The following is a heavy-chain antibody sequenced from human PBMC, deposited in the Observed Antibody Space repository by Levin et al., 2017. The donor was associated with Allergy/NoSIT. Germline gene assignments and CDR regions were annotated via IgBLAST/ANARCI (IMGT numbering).Heavy chain of an antibody. J-gene: IGHJ3*02. V-gene: IGHV5-51*01. CDR2: IYPGDSDT. CDR1: GYSFTSYW. CDR3: ARPYSQSLVGIFDI. D-gene: IGHD6-19*01. Sequence: GGSLRLSCKGSGYSFTSYWIGWVRQMPGKGLEWMGIIYPGDSDTRYSPSFQGQVTISADKSISTAYLQWSSLKASDTAMYYCARPYSQSLVGIFDIWGQGTMVTVSS.